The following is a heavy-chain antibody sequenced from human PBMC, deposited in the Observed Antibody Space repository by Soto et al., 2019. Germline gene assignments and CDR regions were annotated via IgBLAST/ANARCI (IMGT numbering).Heavy chain of an antibody. Sequence: ASLKVSCKASGYTFTSYAMHWVRQAPGQRLEWMGWINAGNGNTKYSQKFQGRVTITRDTSASTAYMELSSLRSEDTAVYYCARDETYYDILTGYLSSGGYMDVWGKGTTVTVSS. CDR3: ARDETYYDILTGYLSSGGYMDV. CDR1: GYTFTSYA. J-gene: IGHJ6*03. V-gene: IGHV1-3*01. D-gene: IGHD3-9*01. CDR2: INAGNGNT.